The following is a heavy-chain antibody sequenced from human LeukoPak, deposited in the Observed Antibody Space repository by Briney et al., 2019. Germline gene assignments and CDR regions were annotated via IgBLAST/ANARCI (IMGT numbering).Heavy chain of an antibody. CDR3: AKAHSISWPYAFDS. CDR2: ISGNGGRT. V-gene: IGHV3-23*01. D-gene: IGHD6-13*01. Sequence: PGGSLRLSCAASGFTFSNYAMDWVRQAPGKGLEWVSAISGNGGRTYSADSVQGRFTISRDNSKNTVYLQMDNLRAEDSAMYYCAKAHSISWPYAFDSWGQGTLVTVSS. J-gene: IGHJ4*02. CDR1: GFTFSNYA.